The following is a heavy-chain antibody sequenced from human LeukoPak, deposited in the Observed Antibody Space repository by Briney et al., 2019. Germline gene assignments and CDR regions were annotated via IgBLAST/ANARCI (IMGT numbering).Heavy chain of an antibody. D-gene: IGHD3-22*01. J-gene: IGHJ6*03. CDR2: MSGGSYTI. Sequence: GGSLRLSCAASGFTFSDYHMAWIRQPPGKGLEWVSYMSGGSYTIHDADSVKGRFTISRDNAESSLSLQMNSLRAEDTAVYYCARVKHDDSGYYGIFYYYYMDVWGKGTTVAISS. CDR3: ARVKHDDSGYYGIFYYYYMDV. CDR1: GFTFSDYH. V-gene: IGHV3-11*04.